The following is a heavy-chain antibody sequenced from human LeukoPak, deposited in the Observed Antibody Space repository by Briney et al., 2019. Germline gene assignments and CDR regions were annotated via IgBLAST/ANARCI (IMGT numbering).Heavy chain of an antibody. CDR1: GGSISSGSYY. Sequence: KPSETLSLTCTVSGGSISSGSYYWGWIRQPPGKGLEWIGSIYYSGSTYYNPSLKSRVTISVDTSKNQFSLKLSSVTAADTAVYYCARGDSSGYVCDYWGQGTLVTVSS. CDR2: IYYSGST. V-gene: IGHV4-39*07. CDR3: ARGDSSGYVCDY. D-gene: IGHD3-22*01. J-gene: IGHJ4*02.